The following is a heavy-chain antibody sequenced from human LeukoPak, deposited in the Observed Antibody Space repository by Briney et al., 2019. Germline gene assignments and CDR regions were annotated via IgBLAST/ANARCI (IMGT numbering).Heavy chain of an antibody. J-gene: IGHJ5*02. V-gene: IGHV3-9*03. Sequence: PGGSLRLSCAASGFTFSNYWMHWVRHAPGKGLEWVSGISWNGGNIGYADSVKGRFIISRDNARNSLYLQMNSLRAEDMALYYCAKGGIAVAGTWFDPWGQGTLVTVSS. D-gene: IGHD6-19*01. CDR1: GFTFSNYW. CDR2: ISWNGGNI. CDR3: AKGGIAVAGTWFDP.